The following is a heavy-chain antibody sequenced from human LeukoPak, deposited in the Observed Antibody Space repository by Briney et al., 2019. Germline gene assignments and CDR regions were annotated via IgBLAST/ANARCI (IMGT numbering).Heavy chain of an antibody. CDR3: ATEYCSRTSCPMAGFDI. Sequence: GGSLRLSCAASGFTFDDYAMHWVRQAPGRGLEWVSGINSNSDGIDYADSVKGRFTISRDNAKHSLYLQMNSLRAEDTAVYYCATEYCSRTSCPMAGFDIWGQGTMVTVSS. CDR1: GFTFDDYA. D-gene: IGHD2-2*01. J-gene: IGHJ3*02. V-gene: IGHV3-9*01. CDR2: INSNSDGI.